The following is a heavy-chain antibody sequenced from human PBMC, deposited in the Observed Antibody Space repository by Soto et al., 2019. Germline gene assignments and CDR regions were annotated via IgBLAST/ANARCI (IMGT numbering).Heavy chain of an antibody. CDR2: IHHSGNT. CDR3: ARTMLLGWFDP. D-gene: IGHD2-15*01. J-gene: IGHJ5*02. CDR1: GGSISSDTYS. V-gene: IGHV4-30-2*01. Sequence: QLQLQESGSGLVKPSQTLSLTCAVSGGSISSDTYSWSWIRQPPGKGLEWVGYIHHSGNTYFNPSLKSRVNISVDRAKNQLSLKLTSVTAADTAVYYCARTMLLGWFDPWGQGNLVTVSS.